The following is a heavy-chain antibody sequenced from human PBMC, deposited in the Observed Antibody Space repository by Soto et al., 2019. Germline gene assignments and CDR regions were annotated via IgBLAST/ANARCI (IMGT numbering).Heavy chain of an antibody. D-gene: IGHD6-6*01. CDR1: GFTFNSYA. CDR2: ISGSDDST. J-gene: IGHJ4*02. V-gene: IGHV3-23*01. Sequence: EVQLLESGGGLVQPGESLRLSCAASGFTFNSYAMSWVRQAPGKGLEWVSVISGSDDSTYYADSVKGRFTISRDNSKNTLYLQMNSLRAEDTAVYYCAKRSSSSTFDYWGQGTLVTVSS. CDR3: AKRSSSSTFDY.